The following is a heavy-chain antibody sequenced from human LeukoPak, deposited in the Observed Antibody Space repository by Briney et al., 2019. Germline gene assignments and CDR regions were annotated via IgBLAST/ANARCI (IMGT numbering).Heavy chain of an antibody. CDR2: IKSDGSTT. D-gene: IGHD2-2*01. CDR3: ARRDQLPDY. J-gene: IGHJ4*02. V-gene: IGHV3-74*01. CDR1: GFTFSSYW. Sequence: PGGSLRLSCAASGFTFSSYWMHWVRQAPGKGLVRVSRIKSDGSTTTYADSVKGRFTISRDNSKNTLYLQMNNLRTEDTAIYYCARRDQLPDYWGQGTLVTVSS.